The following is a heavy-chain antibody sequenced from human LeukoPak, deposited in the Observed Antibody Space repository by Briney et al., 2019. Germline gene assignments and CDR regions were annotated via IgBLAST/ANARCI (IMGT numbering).Heavy chain of an antibody. Sequence: GGSLRLSCAVSGFTFSTYWMNWVRQAPGKGPEWVANIKPDGSEKFYVDSVKGRFTVSRDNAKNLLYLQMNSLRAEDTALYYCARGASYWGQGTLVTVSP. CDR1: GFTFSTYW. V-gene: IGHV3-7*04. J-gene: IGHJ4*02. CDR2: IKPDGSEK. CDR3: ARGASY.